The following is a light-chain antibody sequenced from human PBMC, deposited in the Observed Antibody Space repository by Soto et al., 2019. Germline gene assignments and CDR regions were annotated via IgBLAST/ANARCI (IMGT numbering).Light chain of an antibody. CDR3: QQYNSYS. Sequence: DIQMTQSPYTLPASVGDRVTITCRASQSISNWLAWNQQKPGTAPKVLIYHASNLQSGVPSRFGGSGSGTEFTLTISSLQPDDFATYYCQQYNSYSFGQGTKVDIK. CDR2: HAS. V-gene: IGKV1-5*01. CDR1: QSISNW. J-gene: IGKJ1*01.